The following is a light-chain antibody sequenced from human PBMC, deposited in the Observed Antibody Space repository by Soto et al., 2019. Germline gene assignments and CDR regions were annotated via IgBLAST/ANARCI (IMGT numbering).Light chain of an antibody. Sequence: QSVVTQAASGSGSPGQSITISCTGTSSDVGGYNYVSWYQHHPGKAPKLMIYDVSNRPSGVSNRFSGYKSGNTASLTISGLQAEDEADYYCCSYTSSGALYVFGSGTKLTVL. V-gene: IGLV2-14*03. CDR3: CSYTSSGALYV. CDR2: DVS. CDR1: SSDVGGYNY. J-gene: IGLJ1*01.